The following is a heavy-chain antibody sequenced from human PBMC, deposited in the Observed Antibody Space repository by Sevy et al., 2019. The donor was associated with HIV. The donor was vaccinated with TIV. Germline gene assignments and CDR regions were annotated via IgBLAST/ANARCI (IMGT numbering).Heavy chain of an antibody. V-gene: IGHV4-34*01. CDR2: INHSGST. Sequence: SETLSLTCAVYGGSFSGYYWSWIRQPPGKGLEWIGEINHSGSTNYNPSLKSRVTISVDTSKNQFSLKLSSVTAADTAVYYCARVETRHDYVWGSYRYTDPLVDYWGQGTLVTVSS. D-gene: IGHD3-16*02. CDR1: GGSFSGYY. CDR3: ARVETRHDYVWGSYRYTDPLVDY. J-gene: IGHJ4*02.